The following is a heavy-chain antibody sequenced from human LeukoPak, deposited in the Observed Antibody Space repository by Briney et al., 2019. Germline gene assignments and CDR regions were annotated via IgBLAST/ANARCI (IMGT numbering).Heavy chain of an antibody. CDR3: AKDDTDSSGYYYFDY. CDR2: ISYDGSNK. J-gene: IGHJ4*02. V-gene: IGHV3-30*18. D-gene: IGHD3-22*01. Sequence: GRSLRLSCAASGFTFSSYGMHWVRQAPGKGLEWVAVISYDGSNKYYADSVKGRFTISRDNSKNTLYLQMNSLRAEDTAVYYCAKDDTDSSGYYYFDYWGQGTLVTVSS. CDR1: GFTFSSYG.